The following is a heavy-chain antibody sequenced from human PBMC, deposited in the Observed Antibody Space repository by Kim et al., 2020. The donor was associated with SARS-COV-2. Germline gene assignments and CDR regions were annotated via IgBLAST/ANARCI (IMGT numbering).Heavy chain of an antibody. CDR3: AREAEDSYSTGWYNY. J-gene: IGHJ4*02. Sequence: PSLKSRVTISLDTSKNQFSLKLSSVTAADTALYYCAREAEDSYSTGWYNYWGQGTLVTVSS. D-gene: IGHD6-19*01. V-gene: IGHV4-61*02.